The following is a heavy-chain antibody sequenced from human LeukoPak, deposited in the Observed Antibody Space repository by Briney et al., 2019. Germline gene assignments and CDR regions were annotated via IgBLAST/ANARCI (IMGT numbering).Heavy chain of an antibody. CDR2: IYYSGST. CDR1: GGSISSYY. D-gene: IGHD4/OR15-4a*01. Sequence: SETLSLTCTVSGGSISSYYWSWIRQPPGKGLEWIGYIYYSGSTNYNPSLKSRVTTSVDTSKNQFSLKLSSVTAADTAVYYCAREGGGAGPFDYWGQGTLVTVSS. V-gene: IGHV4-59*01. CDR3: AREGGGAGPFDY. J-gene: IGHJ4*02.